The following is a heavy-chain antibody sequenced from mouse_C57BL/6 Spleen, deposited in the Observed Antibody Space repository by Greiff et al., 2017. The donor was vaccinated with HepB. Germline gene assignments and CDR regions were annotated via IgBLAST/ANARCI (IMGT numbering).Heavy chain of an antibody. CDR2: IYPGEGDT. CDR3: ARRTGTRGIFAY. D-gene: IGHD4-1*01. V-gene: IGHV1-80*01. J-gene: IGHJ3*01. Sequence: QVQLQQSGAELVKPGASVKISCKASGYAFSSYWMNWVKQRPGKGLEWIGQIYPGEGDTNYNGKFKGKATLAADKSSSTAYMQLSSLTSEDSAVYFCARRTGTRGIFAYWGQGTLVTVSA. CDR1: GYAFSSYW.